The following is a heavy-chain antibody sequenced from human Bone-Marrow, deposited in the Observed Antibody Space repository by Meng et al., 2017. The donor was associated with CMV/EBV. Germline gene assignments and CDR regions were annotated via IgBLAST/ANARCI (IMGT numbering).Heavy chain of an antibody. D-gene: IGHD4-23*01. J-gene: IGHJ4*02. CDR1: GFTFSSYG. Sequence: GESLKISCAASGFTFSSYGMHWVRQAPGKGLEWVAVIWYDGSNKYYADSVKGRFTISRDNSKNTLYLQMNSLRAEDTAVYYCAKGRLYGGNSHFDYWGQGTRVTVSS. CDR3: AKGRLYGGNSHFDY. CDR2: IWYDGSNK. V-gene: IGHV3-33*06.